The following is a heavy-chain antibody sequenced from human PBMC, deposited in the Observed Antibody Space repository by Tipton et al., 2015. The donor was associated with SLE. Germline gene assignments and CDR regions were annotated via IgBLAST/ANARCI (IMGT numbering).Heavy chain of an antibody. Sequence: TLSLTCAVYGGSFSGYFWIWIRQPPGKGLEWIGEINHGGGTRYNPSLKSRLTISMDTSKNQFSLILSSVTAADTAVYHCARGVLGYYDYYYMDVWDKGTTVTVSS. J-gene: IGHJ6*03. CDR3: ARGVLGYYDYYYMDV. V-gene: IGHV4-34*01. CDR1: GGSFSGYF. D-gene: IGHD7-27*01. CDR2: INHGGGT.